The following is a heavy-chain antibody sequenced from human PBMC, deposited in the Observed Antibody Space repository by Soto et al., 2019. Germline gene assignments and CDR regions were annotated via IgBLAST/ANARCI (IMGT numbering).Heavy chain of an antibody. CDR2: IWYDASKQ. D-gene: IGHD2-15*01. V-gene: IGHV3-33*01. J-gene: IGHJ4*02. CDR3: AAWAEGATEVH. Sequence: SLRLSCETSGFSFSVYGMHWVRQAPGKGLEWVAVIWYDASKQFYAASVEGRFTISRDNSKAILYLQMNSLRAEDTAVYYCAAWAEGATEVHWGQGTLVTVSS. CDR1: GFSFSVYG.